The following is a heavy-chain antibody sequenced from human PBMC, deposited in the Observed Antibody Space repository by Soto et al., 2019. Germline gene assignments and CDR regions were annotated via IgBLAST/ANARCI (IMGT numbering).Heavy chain of an antibody. V-gene: IGHV4-31*03. CDR3: AKGGASSQWFAP. CDR1: GGSISSTESY. J-gene: IGHJ5*02. CDR2: INYRGRT. D-gene: IGHD2-15*01. Sequence: LSLTCSVSGGSISSTESYWSWIRQHPGKGPEWIAFINYRGRTSYNPSLRSRVTISGDTSKSQFSLNLTSVTAADTAVYYCAKGGASSQWFAPWGQGVLVTVSS.